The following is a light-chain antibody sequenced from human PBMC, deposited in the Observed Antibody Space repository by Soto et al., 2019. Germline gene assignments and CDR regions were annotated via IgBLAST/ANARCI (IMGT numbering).Light chain of an antibody. Sequence: EIVMTQSTATLSVSPGERVTLSCRASQSVSRSLAWSQQKPGQAPRLLIYGASTRANGIPARFSGSGSGTEFTLTISSLQSEDFEVYYCQQYNNWTQFTFGPGNKVDIK. CDR1: QSVSRS. CDR2: GAS. J-gene: IGKJ3*01. V-gene: IGKV3-15*01. CDR3: QQYNNWTQFT.